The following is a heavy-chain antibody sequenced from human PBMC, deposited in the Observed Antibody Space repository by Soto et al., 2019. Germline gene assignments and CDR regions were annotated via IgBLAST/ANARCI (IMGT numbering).Heavy chain of an antibody. CDR3: ARLYLSAVADDAFDI. V-gene: IGHV4-59*08. J-gene: IGHJ3*02. CDR2: IYYSGST. Sequence: QVQLQESGPGLVKPSETLSLTCTVSGGSISSYYWSWIRQPPGKGLEWIGYIYYSGSTNYNPSLKSRVTISVDTSKNQFSLKLSSVPAADTAVYYCARLYLSAVADDAFDIWGQGTMVTVSS. CDR1: GGSISSYY. D-gene: IGHD6-19*01.